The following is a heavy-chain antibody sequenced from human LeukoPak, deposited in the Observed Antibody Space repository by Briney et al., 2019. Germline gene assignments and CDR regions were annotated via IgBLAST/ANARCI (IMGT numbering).Heavy chain of an antibody. CDR3: AKESQQWLVPSFDY. J-gene: IGHJ4*02. Sequence: GGSLRLSCAASGFTFATYAMGWVRQAPGKGLECVSSISGSAGTTSYADSVKGRFTISRDNSKDTLYLQMTNLRAEDTAVYYCAKESQQWLVPSFDYWGQGTLVTVSS. CDR1: GFTFATYA. V-gene: IGHV3-23*01. D-gene: IGHD6-19*01. CDR2: ISGSAGTT.